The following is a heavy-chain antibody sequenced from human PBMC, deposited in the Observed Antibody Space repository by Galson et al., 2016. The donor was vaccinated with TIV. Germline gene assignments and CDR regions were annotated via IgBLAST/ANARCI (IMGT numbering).Heavy chain of an antibody. CDR2: IYYSGTT. Sequence: ETLSLTCTVSGGSISSYFWSWIRQSPGKGLEWISHIYYSGTTDYNPSLKSRVSISIDSSKKQFSLRLTSVTAADTAVYYCARDGVINPRVLEYWGQGALVTVSP. J-gene: IGHJ4*01. D-gene: IGHD3-22*01. V-gene: IGHV4-59*01. CDR3: ARDGVINPRVLEY. CDR1: GGSISSYF.